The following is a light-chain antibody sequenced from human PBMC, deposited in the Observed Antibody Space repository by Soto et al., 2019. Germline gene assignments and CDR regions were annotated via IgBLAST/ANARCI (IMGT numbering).Light chain of an antibody. J-gene: IGKJ1*01. V-gene: IGKV1-9*01. CDR3: QQLNNYPRT. CDR1: QGISSY. Sequence: DIQLTQSPSFLSASVGDRVTTPCRASQGISSYLAWYQQKPGKAPKLLIYGAFILQSGVPSRFSGSGSGTEFTLTISSLQPEDFATYFCQQLNNYPRTFGQGTKVDIK. CDR2: GAF.